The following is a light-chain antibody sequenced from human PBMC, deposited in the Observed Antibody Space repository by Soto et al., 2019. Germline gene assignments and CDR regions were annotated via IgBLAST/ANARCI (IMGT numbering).Light chain of an antibody. J-gene: IGKJ2*01. Sequence: EIVLTQSPCTLSLSPGERATLSCRASQSVSSSYLAWYQQKPGQAPRLLIYGASSRATGNPDRFSGSGSGTDFTLTISRLEPEDFAVYSCQQYGSSPPYTFGQGTKLEIK. CDR3: QQYGSSPPYT. CDR2: GAS. V-gene: IGKV3-20*01. CDR1: QSVSSSY.